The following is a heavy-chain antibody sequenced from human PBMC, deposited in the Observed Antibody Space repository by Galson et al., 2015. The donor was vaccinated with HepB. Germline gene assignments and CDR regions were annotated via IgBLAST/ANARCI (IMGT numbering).Heavy chain of an antibody. Sequence: SLRLSCAASGFTFSSYGMHWVRQAPGKGLEWVAVIWYDGSNKYYADSVKGRFTISRDNSKNTLYLQMNSLRAEDTAVYYCARAYYDSSGYYGYWGQGTLVTVSS. CDR1: GFTFSSYG. CDR3: ARAYYDSSGYYGY. J-gene: IGHJ4*02. CDR2: IWYDGSNK. D-gene: IGHD3-22*01. V-gene: IGHV3-33*08.